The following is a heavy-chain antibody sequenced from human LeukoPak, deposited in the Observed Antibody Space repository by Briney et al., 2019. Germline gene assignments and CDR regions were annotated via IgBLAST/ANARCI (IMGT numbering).Heavy chain of an antibody. J-gene: IGHJ4*02. D-gene: IGHD2-15*01. Sequence: PGGSLRLSCAASGFTFSSYGMHWVRQAPGKGLEWVAFIRYDGSNKYYADSVKGRFTISRDNSKNTLYLQMNSLRAEDTAVYYCASDIVVVVAATGVDYWGQGTLVTVSS. CDR1: GFTFSSYG. CDR3: ASDIVVVVAATGVDY. CDR2: IRYDGSNK. V-gene: IGHV3-30*02.